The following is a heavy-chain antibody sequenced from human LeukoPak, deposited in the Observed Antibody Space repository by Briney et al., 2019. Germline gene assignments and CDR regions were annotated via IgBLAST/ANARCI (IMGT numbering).Heavy chain of an antibody. CDR2: IYYSGST. D-gene: IGHD5-18*01. Sequence: PSETLSLTCTVSGGSISSGGYYWSWIRQHPGKGLEWIGYIYYSGSTYYNPSLKSRVTISVDTSKNQFSLKLSSVTAADTAVYYCARAPRGTRYAIFDFWGQGKLVTVSS. CDR3: ARAPRGTRYAIFDF. CDR1: GGSISSGGYY. J-gene: IGHJ4*02. V-gene: IGHV4-31*03.